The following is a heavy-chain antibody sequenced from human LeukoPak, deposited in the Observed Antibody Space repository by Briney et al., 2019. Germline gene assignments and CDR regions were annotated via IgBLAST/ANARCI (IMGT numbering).Heavy chain of an antibody. Sequence: GGSLRLSCAASGFTFSSYSMNWVRQAPGKGLEWVSSISSSSSYIYYADSVKGRFTISRDNAKNSLYMQVNSLRAEDTAVYYCARGGYSSSWYHDSWGQGTLVTVSS. CDR3: ARGGYSSSWYHDS. CDR2: ISSSSSYI. J-gene: IGHJ4*02. D-gene: IGHD6-13*01. CDR1: GFTFSSYS. V-gene: IGHV3-21*01.